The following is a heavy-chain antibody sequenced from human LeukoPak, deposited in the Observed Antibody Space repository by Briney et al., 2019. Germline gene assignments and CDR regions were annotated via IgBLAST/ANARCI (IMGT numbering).Heavy chain of an antibody. J-gene: IGHJ6*03. CDR3: ARALGSGSFAYYYYYMDV. CDR1: RYTFTSYG. D-gene: IGHD3-10*01. V-gene: IGHV1-18*01. Sequence: ASASVSCTASRYTFTSYGISWVPQAPGQGVEGMGWISAYNGNTNYAQKLQGRVTMTTDTSTSTAYMELRSLRSDDTAVYYCARALGSGSFAYYYYYMDVWGKGTTVTISS. CDR2: ISAYNGNT.